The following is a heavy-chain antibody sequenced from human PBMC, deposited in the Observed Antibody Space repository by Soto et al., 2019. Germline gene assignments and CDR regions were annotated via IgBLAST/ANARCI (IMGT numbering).Heavy chain of an antibody. J-gene: IGHJ6*02. CDR3: ARDRHCSSTSCYPYYYYGMDV. CDR2: ISAYNGNT. V-gene: IGHV1-18*01. D-gene: IGHD2-2*01. CDR1: GYTFTSYG. Sequence: VQLVQSGAEVKKPGASVKVSCKASGYTFTSYGISWVRQAPGQGLEWMGWISAYNGNTNYAQKLQGRVTMTTDTSTSTAYMELRSLRSDDTAVYYCARDRHCSSTSCYPYYYYGMDVWGQGTTVTVSS.